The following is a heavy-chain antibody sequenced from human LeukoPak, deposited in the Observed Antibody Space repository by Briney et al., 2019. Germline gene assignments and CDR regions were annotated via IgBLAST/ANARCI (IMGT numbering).Heavy chain of an antibody. V-gene: IGHV4-31*03. J-gene: IGHJ5*02. CDR2: IYYSGST. D-gene: IGHD3-3*01. CDR1: GGSISSGGYY. CDR3: ARGRYDDFWSGYYNWFDP. Sequence: PSETLSLTCTVSGGSISSGGYYWSWIRQHPVKGLEWIGYIYYSGSTYYNPSLKSRVTISVDTSKNQFSLKLSSVTAADTAVYYCARGRYDDFWSGYYNWFDPWGQGTLVTVSS.